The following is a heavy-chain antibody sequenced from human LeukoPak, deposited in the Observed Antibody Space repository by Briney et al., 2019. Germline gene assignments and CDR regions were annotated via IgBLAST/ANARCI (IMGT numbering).Heavy chain of an antibody. J-gene: IGHJ3*02. D-gene: IGHD6-13*01. CDR2: ISSSGSNI. Sequence: QAGGSLRLSCAASGFTFSSYEMNWVRQAPGKGLEWVSYISSSGSNIKYADSVKGRFTISRGNAKNSVYLQMNSLRAEDTAVYYCARDIKGQHQDAFDIWGQGTMVTVSS. CDR1: GFTFSSYE. CDR3: ARDIKGQHQDAFDI. V-gene: IGHV3-48*03.